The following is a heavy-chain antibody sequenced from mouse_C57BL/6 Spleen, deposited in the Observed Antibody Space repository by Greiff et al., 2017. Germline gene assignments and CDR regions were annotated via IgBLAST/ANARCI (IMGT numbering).Heavy chain of an antibody. Sequence: QVQLQQPGAELVKPGASVKLSCKASGYTFTSYWMHWVKQRPGQGLEWIGMIHPNSGSTNYNEKFKSKATLTVDKSSSTAYMQLSSLTSEDSEVYYCARSKVTGTPKDYWGQGTTLTVSS. V-gene: IGHV1-64*01. D-gene: IGHD4-1*01. CDR3: ARSKVTGTPKDY. J-gene: IGHJ2*01. CDR1: GYTFTSYW. CDR2: IHPNSGST.